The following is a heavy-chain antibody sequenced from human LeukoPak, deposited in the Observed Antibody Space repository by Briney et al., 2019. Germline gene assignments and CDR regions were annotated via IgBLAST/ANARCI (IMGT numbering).Heavy chain of an antibody. CDR2: IKQDESEK. J-gene: IGHJ4*02. V-gene: IGHV3-7*01. CDR1: GFTFSNYW. Sequence: GGSLRLSCAVSGFTFSNYWMSWVRQAPGKGLEWVANIKQDESEKYYVGSVKGRFTISRDNARNSLYLQMNSLRAEDTAIYYCVRDKIVGASNFDYWGQGTLVTVSS. CDR3: VRDKIVGASNFDY. D-gene: IGHD1-26*01.